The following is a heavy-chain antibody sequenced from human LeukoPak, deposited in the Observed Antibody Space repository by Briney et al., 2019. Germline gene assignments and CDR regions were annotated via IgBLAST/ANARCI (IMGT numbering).Heavy chain of an antibody. CDR1: GFTLSSYW. CDR3: ARYATSSGSRWLEP. J-gene: IGHJ5*02. Sequence: PGGSLRLSCAASGFTLSSYWMSRVRQAPGKGLEWVAHIKQDGSDKYYVDSVKGRFTISRDNAKNSLYLQMNSLRAEDTAVYYCARYATSSGSRWLEPWGQGTLVTVSS. V-gene: IGHV3-7*01. D-gene: IGHD6-19*01. CDR2: IKQDGSDK.